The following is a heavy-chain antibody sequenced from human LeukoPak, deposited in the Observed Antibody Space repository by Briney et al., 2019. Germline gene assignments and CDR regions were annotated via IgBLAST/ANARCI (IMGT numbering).Heavy chain of an antibody. J-gene: IGHJ4*02. V-gene: IGHV1-69*13. CDR1: GGTFSNYA. D-gene: IGHD2-2*01. CDR3: ARNFRCSSTSCPDY. Sequence: SVKVSCKASGGTFSNYAISWVRQAPGQGLEWMGGIIPIFGTANYAQKFQGRVTITADESTSTAYMELSSLRSEDTAVYYCARNFRCSSTSCPDYWGQGTLVTVSS. CDR2: IIPIFGTA.